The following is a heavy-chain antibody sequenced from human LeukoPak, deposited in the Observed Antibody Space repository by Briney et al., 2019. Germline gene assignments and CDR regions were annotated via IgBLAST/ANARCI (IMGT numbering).Heavy chain of an antibody. J-gene: IGHJ3*01. D-gene: IGHD2-21*01. CDR2: LNQDGSVQ. CDR1: GFTFSHYW. Sequence: GGALRHSCEASGFTFSHYWMTWYRQAPGKGLEGVANLNQDGSVQAYGDSVRRRYTISRDNAKNSVYTQMSSMRVENTAMYYCARDHNVADVWGQGTMVTVSS. CDR3: ARDHNVADV. V-gene: IGHV3-7*01.